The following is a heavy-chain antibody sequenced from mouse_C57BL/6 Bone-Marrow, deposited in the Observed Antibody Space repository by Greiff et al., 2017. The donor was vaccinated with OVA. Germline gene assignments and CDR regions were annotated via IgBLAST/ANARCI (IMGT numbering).Heavy chain of an antibody. CDR2: IRLKSDNYAT. CDR3: TGAYYSNRNAMDY. CDR1: GFTFSNYW. D-gene: IGHD2-5*01. Sequence: EVKLMESGGGLVQPGGSMKLSCVASGFTFSNYWMNWVRQSPEKGLEWVAQIRLKSDNYATHYAESVKGRFTISRDDSKSSVYLQLNNLRAEDTGIYYCTGAYYSNRNAMDYWGQGTSVTVSS. J-gene: IGHJ4*01. V-gene: IGHV6-3*01.